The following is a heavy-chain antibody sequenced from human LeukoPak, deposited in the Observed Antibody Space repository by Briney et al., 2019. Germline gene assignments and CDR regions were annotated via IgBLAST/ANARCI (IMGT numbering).Heavy chain of an antibody. CDR1: GGSISSCY. CDR3: ARDLGTVTTPTYYYYYMDV. CDR2: IYTSGST. Sequence: PSETLSLTCTVSGGSISSCYWSWIRQPAGKGLEWIGRIYTSGSTNYNPSLKSRVTMSVDTSKNQFSLKLSSVTAADTAVYYCARDLGTVTTPTYYYYYMDVWGKGTTVTVSS. V-gene: IGHV4-4*07. J-gene: IGHJ6*03. D-gene: IGHD4-17*01.